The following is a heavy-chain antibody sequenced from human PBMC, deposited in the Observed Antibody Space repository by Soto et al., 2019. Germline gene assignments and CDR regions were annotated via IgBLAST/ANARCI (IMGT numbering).Heavy chain of an antibody. CDR1: GFSLSTSGVG. Sequence: QITLKESGPTLVKPTQTLTLTCTFSGFSLSTSGVGVGWIRQPPGKALEWLALIYWNDDKRYSPSLKRRLTITKDTSKNQVVLTMTNMDTVDTATYSCAHSLLWFGELLTPVGGWFDPWGQGTLVTVSS. D-gene: IGHD3-10*01. CDR3: AHSLLWFGELLTPVGGWFDP. J-gene: IGHJ5*02. V-gene: IGHV2-5*01. CDR2: IYWNDDK.